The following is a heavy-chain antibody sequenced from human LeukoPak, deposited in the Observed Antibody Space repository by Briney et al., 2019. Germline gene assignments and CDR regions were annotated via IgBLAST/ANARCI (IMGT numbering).Heavy chain of an antibody. CDR1: GFTFSSYW. J-gene: IGHJ4*02. CDR3: ARDRGGAPHDY. Sequence: GGSLRLSCAASGFTFSSYWMHWVRQAPGKGLVRVSRINSDGSSTSYADSVKGRFTISRDNAKNTLYLQMNSLRAEDTAVYYCARDRGGAPHDYWGQGTLVTVSS. V-gene: IGHV3-74*01. D-gene: IGHD2-21*01. CDR2: INSDGSST.